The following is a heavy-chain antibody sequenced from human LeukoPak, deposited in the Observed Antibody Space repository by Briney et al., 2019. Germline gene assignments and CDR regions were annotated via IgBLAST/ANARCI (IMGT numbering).Heavy chain of an antibody. V-gene: IGHV3-7*01. CDR1: GFTFSSYW. CDR3: ARDSDGDYFSYYYYGMDV. Sequence: PGGSLRLSCAASGFTFSSYWMSWVRQAPGKGLEWVANIKQDGSEKYYVDSVKGRFTISRDNAKNSLYLQMNSLRAEDTAVYYCARDSDGDYFSYYYYGMDVWGQGTTVTVSS. J-gene: IGHJ6*02. CDR2: IKQDGSEK. D-gene: IGHD4-17*01.